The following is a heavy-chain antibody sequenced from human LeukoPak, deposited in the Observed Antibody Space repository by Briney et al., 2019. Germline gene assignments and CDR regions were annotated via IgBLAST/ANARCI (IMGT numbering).Heavy chain of an antibody. D-gene: IGHD3-3*01. CDR2: IYHSGST. J-gene: IGHJ3*02. V-gene: IGHV4-34*01. CDR1: GGSFSGYY. CDR3: ARASDYDFWSGSKSGAFDI. Sequence: SETLSLTCAVYGGSFSGYYWSWIRQPPGKGLEWIGYIYHSGSTYYNPSLKSRVTISVDRSKNQFSLKLSSVTAADTAVYYCARASDYDFWSGSKSGAFDIWGQGTMVTVSS.